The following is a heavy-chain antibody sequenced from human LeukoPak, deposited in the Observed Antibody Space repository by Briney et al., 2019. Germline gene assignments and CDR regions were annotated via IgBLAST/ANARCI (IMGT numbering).Heavy chain of an antibody. J-gene: IGHJ6*03. V-gene: IGHV4-59*01. CDR1: GGSISSYY. CDR3: ARVGCSSTSCYPDDYYYYYYMDV. CDR2: IYYSGST. D-gene: IGHD2-2*01. Sequence: SETLSLTCTVSGGSISSYYWSWIRQPPGKGLEWIGYIYYSGSTNYNPSLKSRVTISVDTSKNQFSLKLSSVTAADTAVYYCARVGCSSTSCYPDDYYYYYYMDVWGKGTTVTVSS.